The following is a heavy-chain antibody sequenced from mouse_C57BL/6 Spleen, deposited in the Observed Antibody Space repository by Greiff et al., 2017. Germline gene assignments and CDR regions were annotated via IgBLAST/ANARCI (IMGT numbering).Heavy chain of an antibody. D-gene: IGHD4-1*01. Sequence: VQLQQSGAELVRPGTSVKVSCKASGYAFTNYLIEWVKQRPGQGLEWIGVINPGSGGTNYNEKFKGKATLTADKSSSTAYMQLSSLTSEDSAVYFCARSNWDERYFDVWGTETTVTVSS. J-gene: IGHJ1*03. CDR2: INPGSGGT. CDR3: ARSNWDERYFDV. CDR1: GYAFTNYL. V-gene: IGHV1-54*01.